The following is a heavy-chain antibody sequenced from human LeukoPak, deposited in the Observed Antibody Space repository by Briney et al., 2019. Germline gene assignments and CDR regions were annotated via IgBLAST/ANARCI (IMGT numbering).Heavy chain of an antibody. CDR3: AGRGYSYAKGDYFDY. V-gene: IGHV4-59*12. D-gene: IGHD5-18*01. CDR2: IYYSGST. CDR1: GGSISSYY. J-gene: IGHJ4*02. Sequence: PSETLSLTCTVSGGSISSYYWSWIRQPPGKGLEWIAYIYYSGSTNYNPSLKSRVTMSVDTSKDQFSLKLSSVTAADTAVYYCAGRGYSYAKGDYFDYWGQGTLVTVSS.